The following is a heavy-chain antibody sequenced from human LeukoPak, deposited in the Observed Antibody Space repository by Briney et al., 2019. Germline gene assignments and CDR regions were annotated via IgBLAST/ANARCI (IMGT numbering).Heavy chain of an antibody. Sequence: SETLSLTCTVSGGSISNGGYYWSWIRQHPGKGLEWIGYIYDSGTTYYNPALQSRVTISVDTSKNQFSLKLSSVTAADTAVYYCARGSQSLGYCSGGSCRAKIFDYWGQGTLVTVSS. D-gene: IGHD2-15*01. V-gene: IGHV4-31*03. J-gene: IGHJ4*02. CDR2: IYDSGTT. CDR3: ARGSQSLGYCSGGSCRAKIFDY. CDR1: GGSISNGGYY.